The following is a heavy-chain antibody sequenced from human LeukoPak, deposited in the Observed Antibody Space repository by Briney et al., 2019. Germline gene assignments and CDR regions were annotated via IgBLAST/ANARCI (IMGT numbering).Heavy chain of an antibody. J-gene: IGHJ4*02. D-gene: IGHD6-19*01. CDR3: ARKSVAGPHNYFDY. CDR1: GGSFSAYY. CDR2: INHSGST. V-gene: IGHV4-34*01. Sequence: KPSETLSLTCGVFGGSFSAYYWSWIRQPPGKGLEWIGEINHSGSTNYNPSLKSRVTMSVDTSKNQFSLKLSSVTAADTAVYYCARKSVAGPHNYFDYWGQGTLVTVSS.